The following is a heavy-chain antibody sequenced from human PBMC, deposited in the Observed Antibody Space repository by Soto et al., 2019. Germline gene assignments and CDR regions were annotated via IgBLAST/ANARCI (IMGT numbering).Heavy chain of an antibody. CDR3: ARDRQQLYLGEYYGMDA. J-gene: IGHJ6*02. D-gene: IGHD6-13*01. Sequence: PSETLSLTCTVSGGSVSSGSYYWSWIRQPPGKGLEWIGYIYYSGSTNYNPSLKSRVTISVDTSKNQFSLKLSSVTAADTAVYYCARDRQQLYLGEYYGMDAWGQGTTVTVSS. CDR2: IYYSGST. CDR1: GGSVSSGSYY. V-gene: IGHV4-61*01.